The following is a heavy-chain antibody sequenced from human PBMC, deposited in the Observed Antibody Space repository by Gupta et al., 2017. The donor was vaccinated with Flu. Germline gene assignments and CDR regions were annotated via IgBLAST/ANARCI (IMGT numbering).Heavy chain of an antibody. J-gene: IGHJ4*02. V-gene: IGHV4-39*01. CDR2: ISSSGSA. Sequence: ISSSTYYWGWIRRPPGKGLEWIGSISSSGSASDSPALKRRVTIAVDTSKKQFALKVTSVTAADTAVYYCARAAGWERPFDYWGQGTLVTVSS. CDR1: ISSSTYY. D-gene: IGHD1-1*01. CDR3: ARAAGWERPFDY.